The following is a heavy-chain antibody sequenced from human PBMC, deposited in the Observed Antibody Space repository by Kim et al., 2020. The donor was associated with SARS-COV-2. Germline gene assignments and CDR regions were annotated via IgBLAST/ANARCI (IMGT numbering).Heavy chain of an antibody. J-gene: IGHJ6*02. V-gene: IGHV3-7*01. CDR1: GFTFSSYW. Sequence: GGSLRLSCVASGFTFSSYWMSWVRQAPGKGLEWVANIKQDGSEKYYVDSVKGRFTISRDNAKNSLYLQMNSLRAEDTAVYYCARDFYYYDSSGYRYYYYGMDVWGQGTTVTVSS. CDR2: IKQDGSEK. CDR3: ARDFYYYDSSGYRYYYYGMDV. D-gene: IGHD3-22*01.